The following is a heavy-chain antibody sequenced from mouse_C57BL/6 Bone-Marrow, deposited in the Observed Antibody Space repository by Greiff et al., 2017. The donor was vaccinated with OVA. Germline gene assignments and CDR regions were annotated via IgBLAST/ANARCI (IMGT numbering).Heavy chain of an antibody. Sequence: EVQLQESGPGLVKPSQSLSLTCSVTGYSITSGYYWNWIRQFPGNKLEWMGYISYDGSNNYNPSLKNRISITRDTSKNQFFLKLNSVTTEDTATYYCARSRYYYGSSYWGQGTTLTVSS. CDR1: GYSITSGYY. V-gene: IGHV3-6*01. CDR2: ISYDGSN. J-gene: IGHJ2*01. D-gene: IGHD1-1*01. CDR3: ARSRYYYGSSY.